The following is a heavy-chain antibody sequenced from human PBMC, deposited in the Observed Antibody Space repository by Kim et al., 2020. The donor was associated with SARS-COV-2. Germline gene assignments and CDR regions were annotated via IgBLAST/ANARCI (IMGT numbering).Heavy chain of an antibody. D-gene: IGHD2-8*02. Sequence: SGPTLVNPTQTLTLTCTFSGISLSTSGVGVGWIRQPPEKALEWLALIYWDDDKRYSPSLKSRLTITKDTSKNEVVLTMTDMDPVDTATYYCAHRHIELAGGRWYFHLWGRGTLVTVSS. CDR1: GISLSTSGVG. J-gene: IGHJ2*01. CDR2: IYWDDDK. V-gene: IGHV2-5*02. CDR3: AHRHIELAGGRWYFHL.